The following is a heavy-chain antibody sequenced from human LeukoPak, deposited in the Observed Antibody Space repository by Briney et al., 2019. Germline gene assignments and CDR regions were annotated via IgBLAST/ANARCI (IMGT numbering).Heavy chain of an antibody. Sequence: GGSLRLSCAASGFTFSSHWMSWVRQAPGKGLEWVAVIGNDGRAKYYADSVRGRFTISRDNSKNTLYLQMNSLRAEDTAVYYCAKDLQFVFPLDYWGQGTLVTVSS. D-gene: IGHD4-11*01. CDR3: AKDLQFVFPLDY. J-gene: IGHJ4*02. CDR2: IGNDGRAK. CDR1: GFTFSSHW. V-gene: IGHV3-30*18.